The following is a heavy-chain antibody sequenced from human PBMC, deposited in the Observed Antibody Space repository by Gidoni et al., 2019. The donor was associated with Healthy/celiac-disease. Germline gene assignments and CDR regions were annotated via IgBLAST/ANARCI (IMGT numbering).Heavy chain of an antibody. CDR2: IKSKTDGGTT. V-gene: IGHV3-15*01. J-gene: IGHJ4*02. D-gene: IGHD2-21*02. Sequence: EVQLVESGGGLVKPGGSLRLSCAASGFTSSNAWMSWVRQAPGKGLEWVGRIKSKTDGGTTDYAAPVKGRFTISRDDSKNTLYLQMNSLKTEDTAVYYCTTDLMVVVTAIYYFDYWGQGTLVTVSS. CDR1: GFTSSNAW. CDR3: TTDLMVVVTAIYYFDY.